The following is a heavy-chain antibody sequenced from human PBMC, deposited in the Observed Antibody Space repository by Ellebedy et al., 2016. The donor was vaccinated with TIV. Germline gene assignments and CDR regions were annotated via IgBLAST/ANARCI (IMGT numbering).Heavy chain of an antibody. J-gene: IGHJ4*02. Sequence: GESLKISCAASGFIVSGYNLGWIRQVPGKGLEWISYISGDGGTIFYAGSVKGRFTASRYHAENSLFLQMNSLRVEDTAVYFCARIFALGRNCDYWGQGTMVTVST. V-gene: IGHV3-11*01. CDR2: ISGDGGTI. D-gene: IGHD1-26*01. CDR3: ARIFALGRNCDY. CDR1: GFIVSGYN.